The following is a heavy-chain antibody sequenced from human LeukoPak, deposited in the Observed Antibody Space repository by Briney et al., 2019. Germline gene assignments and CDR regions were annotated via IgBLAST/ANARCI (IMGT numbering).Heavy chain of an antibody. CDR3: AKDVYSGYDSQGYFDY. V-gene: IGHV3-9*01. CDR1: GFTFDDYG. CDR2: ISWNSGSV. D-gene: IGHD5-12*01. J-gene: IGHJ4*02. Sequence: PGRSLRLSCAASGFTFDDYGMHWVRQTPGKSLEWVSGISWNSGSVGYADSVKGRFTISRDNAKDSLYLQMNSLRAEDTALYYCAKDVYSGYDSQGYFDYWGQGSLVTVSS.